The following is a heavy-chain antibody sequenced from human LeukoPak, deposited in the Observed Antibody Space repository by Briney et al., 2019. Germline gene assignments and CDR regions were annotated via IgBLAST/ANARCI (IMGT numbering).Heavy chain of an antibody. CDR3: ARRNIFTAMVYDYYYGMDV. Sequence: SSETLSLTCAVYGGSFSGYYWSWIRQPPGKGLEWIGEINHSGSTNYNPSLKSRVTISVDTSKNQFSLKLSSVTAADTAVYYCARRNIFTAMVYDYYYGMDVWGQGTTVTVSS. V-gene: IGHV4-34*01. J-gene: IGHJ6*02. CDR2: INHSGST. D-gene: IGHD5-18*01. CDR1: GGSFSGYY.